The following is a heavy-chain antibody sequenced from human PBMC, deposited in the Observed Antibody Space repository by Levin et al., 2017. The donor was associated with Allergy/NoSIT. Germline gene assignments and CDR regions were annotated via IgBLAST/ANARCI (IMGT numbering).Heavy chain of an antibody. D-gene: IGHD6-19*01. V-gene: IGHV3-23*01. J-gene: IGHJ4*02. CDR1: GFTFSSFS. Sequence: AGESLKISCVASGFTFSSFSMVWVRQAPGKGLECAAAISGTGGNTYYADSLKGRFTISRDNSNNMLYLQMNSLGAEDTAVYFCAKGSGGWPYYYDHWGQGTLVTVSS. CDR2: ISGTGGNT. CDR3: AKGSGGWPYYYDH.